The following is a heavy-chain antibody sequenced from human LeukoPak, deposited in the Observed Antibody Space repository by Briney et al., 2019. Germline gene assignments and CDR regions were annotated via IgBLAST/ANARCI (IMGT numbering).Heavy chain of an antibody. CDR1: GFTFSSYS. CDR2: ISSSSSTI. Sequence: GGSLRLSCAASGFTFSSYSMNWVRQAPGKGLEWVSYISSSSSTIYYADSVKGRFTISRDNGRNSLYLQMNSLRVEDTAVYYCARETNKVATSDFDYWGQGTLVTVSS. V-gene: IGHV3-48*01. J-gene: IGHJ4*02. D-gene: IGHD5-12*01. CDR3: ARETNKVATSDFDY.